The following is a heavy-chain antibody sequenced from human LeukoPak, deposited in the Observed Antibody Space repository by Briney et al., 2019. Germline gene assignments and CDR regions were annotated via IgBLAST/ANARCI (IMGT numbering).Heavy chain of an antibody. Sequence: SETLYLTCTVSGGSISSYYWSWIRQPPGEGLEWIAYISDIGSINYNPSLKSRVTISLETSKNQFSLKLSSVTAADTAVYYCAGHHPRNTVDFWGQGTLVTVSS. J-gene: IGHJ4*02. D-gene: IGHD2-8*02. CDR1: GGSISSYY. V-gene: IGHV4-59*08. CDR3: AGHHPRNTVDF. CDR2: ISDIGSI.